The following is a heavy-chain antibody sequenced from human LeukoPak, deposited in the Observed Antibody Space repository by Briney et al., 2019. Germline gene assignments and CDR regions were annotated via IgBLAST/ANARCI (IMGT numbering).Heavy chain of an antibody. CDR3: ARDRPRARYFDY. Sequence: SVKVSCKASGGTFSSYAISWVRQAPGQGLEWMGRIIPILNVPNYAQKFEGRLTITADKSTSTAYMELSSLKSADTAVYFCARDRPRARYFDYWGQGTLVTVSS. V-gene: IGHV1-69*04. CDR1: GGTFSSYA. D-gene: IGHD2-15*01. J-gene: IGHJ4*02. CDR2: IIPILNVP.